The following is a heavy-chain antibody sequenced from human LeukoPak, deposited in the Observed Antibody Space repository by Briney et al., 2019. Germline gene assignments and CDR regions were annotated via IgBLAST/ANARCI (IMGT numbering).Heavy chain of an antibody. J-gene: IGHJ6*02. Sequence: ASVKVSCKASGYTFTSYGISWVRQAPGQGLEWMGWISAYNGNTNYAQKLQGRVTMTTDTSTSTAYMELRSLRSDDTAVYYCAGPSTRIAAAPHWYYYYGMDVWGQGTTVTVSS. CDR3: AGPSTRIAAAPHWYYYYGMDV. CDR1: GYTFTSYG. D-gene: IGHD6-13*01. CDR2: ISAYNGNT. V-gene: IGHV1-18*01.